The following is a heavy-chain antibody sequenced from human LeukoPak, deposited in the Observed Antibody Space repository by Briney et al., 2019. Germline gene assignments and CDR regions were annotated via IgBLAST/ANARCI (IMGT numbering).Heavy chain of an antibody. CDR1: GFTFSSYG. V-gene: IGHV3-33*01. CDR3: ARDPFRPYCSGGSCYREGWD. J-gene: IGHJ4*02. D-gene: IGHD2-15*01. CDR2: IWYDGSNK. Sequence: GGFLRLSCAASGFTFSSYGMHWVRQAPGKGLEWVAVIWYDGSNKYYADSVKGRFTISRDNSKNTLYLQMNSLRAEDTAVYYCARDPFRPYCSGGSCYREGWDWGQGTLVTVSS.